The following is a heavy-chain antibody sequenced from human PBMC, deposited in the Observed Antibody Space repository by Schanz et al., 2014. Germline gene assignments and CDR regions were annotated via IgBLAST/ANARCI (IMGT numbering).Heavy chain of an antibody. V-gene: IGHV3-30*18. Sequence: QVQLVESGGGVVQPGRSLRLSCAASGFTFSSYGMHWVRQAPGKGLEWVAVISYDGSNKYYADSVKGRFTISRDNSKTTLYLQMNSLRAEDTSVYYCAKGRYSSSWFYFDYWGQGILVTVSS. J-gene: IGHJ4*02. CDR3: AKGRYSSSWFYFDY. CDR1: GFTFSSYG. D-gene: IGHD6-13*01. CDR2: ISYDGSNK.